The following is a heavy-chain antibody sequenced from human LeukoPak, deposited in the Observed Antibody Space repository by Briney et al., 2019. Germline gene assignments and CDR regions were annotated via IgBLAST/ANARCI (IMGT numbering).Heavy chain of an antibody. V-gene: IGHV3-23*01. Sequence: GGSLRLSCAASGFTFSSYAMSWVRQAPGKGLEWVSAISGSGGGTYYADSVKGRFTISRDNSKNTLYLQMNSLRAEDTAVYYCAKMDAPYCCGDCYYYFDYGGQGTLVTVSS. CDR1: GFTFSSYA. D-gene: IGHD2-21*02. CDR2: ISGSGGGT. CDR3: AKMDAPYCCGDCYYYFDY. J-gene: IGHJ4*02.